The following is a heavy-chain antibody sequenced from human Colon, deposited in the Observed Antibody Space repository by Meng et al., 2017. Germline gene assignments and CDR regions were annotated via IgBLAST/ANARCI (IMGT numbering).Heavy chain of an antibody. V-gene: IGHV3-11*01. D-gene: IGHD4-17*01. Sequence: GESLKISCAASGFTFSDYYTSWIRQAPGKGLEWVSYISSSGSTIYYADSVKGRFTISRDNAKNSLYLQMNSLRAEDTAVYYCAIDYGDYEVDYWGQGTLVTVSS. J-gene: IGHJ4*02. CDR3: AIDYGDYEVDY. CDR1: GFTFSDYY. CDR2: ISSSGSTI.